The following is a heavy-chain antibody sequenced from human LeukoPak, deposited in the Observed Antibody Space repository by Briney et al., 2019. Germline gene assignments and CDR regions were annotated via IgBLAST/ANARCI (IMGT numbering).Heavy chain of an antibody. D-gene: IGHD4-17*01. CDR3: AREAFGDYGDYEGY. CDR2: ISSSSSTI. CDR1: GFTFSSYS. Sequence: GGSLRLSCAASGFTFSSYSMNWVRQASGKGLEWVSYISSSSSTIYYADSVKGRFTVSRDNAKNSLYLQMNSLRAEDTAVYYCAREAFGDYGDYEGYWGQGTLVTVSS. V-gene: IGHV3-48*01. J-gene: IGHJ4*02.